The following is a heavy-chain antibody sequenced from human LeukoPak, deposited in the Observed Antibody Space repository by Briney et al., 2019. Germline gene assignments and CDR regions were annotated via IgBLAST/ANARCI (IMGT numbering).Heavy chain of an antibody. CDR2: ISGSGGST. D-gene: IGHD3-22*01. Sequence: GGSLRLSCAASGFTFSSYAMSWVRQAPGKGLEWVSAISGSGGSTYYADPVKGRFTISRDNSKNTLFLEMSSLRAEDTAVYYCAKQTRYDSPAGGRGFDYWGQGTLVTVSS. CDR1: GFTFSSYA. J-gene: IGHJ4*02. V-gene: IGHV3-23*01. CDR3: AKQTRYDSPAGGRGFDY.